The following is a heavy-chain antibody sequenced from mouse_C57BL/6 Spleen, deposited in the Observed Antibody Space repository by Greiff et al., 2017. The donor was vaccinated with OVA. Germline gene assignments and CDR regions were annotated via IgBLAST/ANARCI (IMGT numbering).Heavy chain of an antibody. CDR2: INPSNGGT. V-gene: IGHV1-53*01. CDR1: GYTFTSYW. Sequence: QVQLQQSGTELVKPGASVKLSCKASGYTFTSYWMHWVKQRPGQGLEWIGNINPSNGGTNYNEKFKSKATLTVDKSSSTAYMQLSSLTSEDSAVYYCAREKSSNYDFDYWGQGTTLTVSS. D-gene: IGHD2-5*01. J-gene: IGHJ2*01. CDR3: AREKSSNYDFDY.